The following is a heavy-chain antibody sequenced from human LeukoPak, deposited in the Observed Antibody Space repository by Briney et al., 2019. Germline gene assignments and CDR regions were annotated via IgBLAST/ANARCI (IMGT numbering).Heavy chain of an antibody. J-gene: IGHJ5*02. D-gene: IGHD4-11*01. CDR2: IYYSGRT. CDR3: ARHSNENWFDP. CDR1: GGSISSNC. Sequence: SETLSLTCTVSGGSISSNCWSWIRQPPGKGLEWIGYIYYSGRTNYNPSLKSRVTISLDTSKKHFSLKLSSVTAADTAVYYCARHSNENWFDPWGQGTLVTVSS. V-gene: IGHV4-59*08.